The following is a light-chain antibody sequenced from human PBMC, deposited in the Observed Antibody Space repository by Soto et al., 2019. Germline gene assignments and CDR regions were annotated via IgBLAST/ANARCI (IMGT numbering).Light chain of an antibody. J-gene: IGLJ2*01. V-gene: IGLV2-14*02. CDR2: EAT. CDR3: NSCTDTTSLI. CDR1: SSDVGSYNL. Sequence: QSALTQPASVSGSPEQSITISCTGTSSDVGSYNLVSWYQQHPGKAPKVMIYEATKRPSGVSNRFSGSKSGNTASLTISGLQAEDEADYYCNSCTDTTSLIFGGGTKLTVL.